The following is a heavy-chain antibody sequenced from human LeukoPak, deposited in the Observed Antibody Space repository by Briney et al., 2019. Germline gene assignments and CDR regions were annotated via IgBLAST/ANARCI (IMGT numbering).Heavy chain of an antibody. CDR2: IFYSGST. CDR1: GGSFSGYY. V-gene: IGHV4-34*12. CDR3: AKSIGYGLVDI. D-gene: IGHD3-10*01. Sequence: PSETLSLACAVYGGSFSGYYWSWIRQPPGKGLEWIGNIFYSGSTYYSPSLRSRVTISLDTSRNQFSLKLNSVTAADTAVYYCAKSIGYGLVDIWGQGTMVTVSS. J-gene: IGHJ3*02.